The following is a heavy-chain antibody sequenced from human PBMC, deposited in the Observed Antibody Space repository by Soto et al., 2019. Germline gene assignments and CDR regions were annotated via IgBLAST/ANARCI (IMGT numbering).Heavy chain of an antibody. D-gene: IGHD4-17*01. Sequence: GGSLRLSCAASGFTFDSYTFHWVRQASGKGLEWVSSISSSSSYIYYADSVQGRFTISRDKAESSLYLQMDSLRAEDTAVYYCARAYGDYSFGDYWGQGTRVTVSS. CDR3: ARAYGDYSFGDY. V-gene: IGHV3-21*01. CDR2: ISSSSSYI. CDR1: GFTFDSYT. J-gene: IGHJ4*02.